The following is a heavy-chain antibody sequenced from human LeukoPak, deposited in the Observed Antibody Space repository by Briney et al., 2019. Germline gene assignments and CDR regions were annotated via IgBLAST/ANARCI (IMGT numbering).Heavy chain of an antibody. CDR1: GYTFTSYG. D-gene: IGHD2-2*01. Sequence: ASVKVSCKASGYTFTSYGISWVRPAPGQGLEWMGWISAYNGNTNYAQKLQGRVTMTTDTSTSTAYMELRSLRSDDTAVYCCARGGYCSSTSCYPFDPWGQGTLVTVSS. CDR2: ISAYNGNT. J-gene: IGHJ5*02. CDR3: ARGGYCSSTSCYPFDP. V-gene: IGHV1-18*01.